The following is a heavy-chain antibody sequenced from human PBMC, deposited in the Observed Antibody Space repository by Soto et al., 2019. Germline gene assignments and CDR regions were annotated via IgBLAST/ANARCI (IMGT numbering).Heavy chain of an antibody. D-gene: IGHD1-26*01. CDR1: GFTFNNYE. CDR3: ARFVPWTSYHPYFDL. Sequence: LRLSCAASGFTFNNYEMNWVRQAPGQGLEWLSYIRGTNGVVYYADSVKGRFTISRDNAENSLFLQMDGLSAEDTAVYYCARFVPWTSYHPYFDLWGQGTLVTVSS. J-gene: IGHJ4*02. V-gene: IGHV3-48*03. CDR2: IRGTNGVV.